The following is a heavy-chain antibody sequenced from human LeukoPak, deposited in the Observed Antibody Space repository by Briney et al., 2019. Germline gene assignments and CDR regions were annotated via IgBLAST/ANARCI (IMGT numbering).Heavy chain of an antibody. Sequence: PGGSLRLSRAASGFTFSDYYMSWIRQAPGKGLEWVSYISSSGSTIYYADSVKGRFTISRDNAKNSPYLQMNSLRAEDTAVYYCARTAVAGTGRGPYYYYYMDVWGKGTTVTVSS. J-gene: IGHJ6*03. D-gene: IGHD6-19*01. CDR3: ARTAVAGTGRGPYYYYYMDV. V-gene: IGHV3-11*04. CDR1: GFTFSDYY. CDR2: ISSSGSTI.